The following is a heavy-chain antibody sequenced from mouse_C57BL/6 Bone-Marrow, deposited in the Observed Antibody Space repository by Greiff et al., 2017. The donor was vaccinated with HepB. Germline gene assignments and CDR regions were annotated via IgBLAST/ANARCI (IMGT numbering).Heavy chain of an antibody. CDR2: INPNYGTT. CDR3: ARGRFITTVVETFAY. J-gene: IGHJ3*01. Sequence: EVQLQQSGPELVKPGASVKISCKAPGYSFTDYNMNWVKQSNGKSLEWIGVINPNYGTTSYNQKFKGKATLTVDQSSSTAYMQLNSLTSEDSAVYYCARGRFITTVVETFAYWGQGTLVTVSA. V-gene: IGHV1-39*01. D-gene: IGHD1-1*01. CDR1: GYSFTDYN.